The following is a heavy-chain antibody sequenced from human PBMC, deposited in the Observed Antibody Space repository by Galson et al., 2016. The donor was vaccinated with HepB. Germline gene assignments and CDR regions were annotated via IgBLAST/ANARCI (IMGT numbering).Heavy chain of an antibody. CDR1: GLTFSNYG. D-gene: IGHD6-13*01. Sequence: SLRLSCAASGLTFSNYGMHWVRQAPGKGLEWVAVIWYDGSSKYYADSVKGRFTISRDNSKNTLYLQMNSLRAEDTAVYYCARGYSSSWYLYYFDYWGQGTLVTVSS. CDR2: IWYDGSSK. CDR3: ARGYSSSWYLYYFDY. J-gene: IGHJ4*02. V-gene: IGHV3-33*01.